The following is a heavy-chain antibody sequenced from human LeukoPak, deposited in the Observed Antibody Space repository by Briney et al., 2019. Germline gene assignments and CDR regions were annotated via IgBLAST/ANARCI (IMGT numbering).Heavy chain of an antibody. CDR3: ATQSVEMAANEGWFDP. Sequence: ASVKVSCKASGGTFSSYAISWVRQAPGQGLEWMGGIIPIFGTANYAQKFQGRVTITADESTSTAYMELSSLRSEDTAVYYCATQSVEMAANEGWFDPWGQGTLVTVSS. D-gene: IGHD5-24*01. CDR1: GGTFSSYA. CDR2: IIPIFGTA. V-gene: IGHV1-69*13. J-gene: IGHJ5*02.